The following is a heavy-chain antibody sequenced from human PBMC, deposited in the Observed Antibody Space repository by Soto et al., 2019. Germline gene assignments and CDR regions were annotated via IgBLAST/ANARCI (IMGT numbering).Heavy chain of an antibody. J-gene: IGHJ4*02. CDR2: IIPILGIA. V-gene: IGHV1-69*02. Sequence: QVQLVQSGAEVKKPGSSVKVSCKASGGTFSSYTISWVRQAPGQGLEWMGRIIPILGIANYAQKFQGRVMIPADKTTTKAYMELSSLRSEDTAVYYCPRPNPQRGSGLLFDYWGQGTLVTVSS. CDR3: PRPNPQRGSGLLFDY. CDR1: GGTFSSYT. D-gene: IGHD6-25*01.